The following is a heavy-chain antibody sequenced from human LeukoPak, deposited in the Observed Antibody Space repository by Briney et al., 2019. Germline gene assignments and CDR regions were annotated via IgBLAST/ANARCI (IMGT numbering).Heavy chain of an antibody. V-gene: IGHV1-2*02. D-gene: IGHD2-2*01. CDR2: INPNSGGT. J-gene: IGHJ4*02. CDR3: ARGYCSSTSSYAFDC. CDR1: GYTFTGYY. Sequence: ASVKVSCKASGYTFTGYYMHWVRQAPGQGLEWMGWINPNSGGTNYAQKFQGRVTMTRDTSISTAYMELSRLRSDDTAVYYCARGYCSSTSSYAFDCWGQGTLVTVSS.